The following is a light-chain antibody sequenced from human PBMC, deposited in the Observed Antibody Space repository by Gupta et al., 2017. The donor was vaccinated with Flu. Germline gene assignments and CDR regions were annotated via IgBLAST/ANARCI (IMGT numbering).Light chain of an antibody. CDR2: TAS. V-gene: IGKV3-15*01. J-gene: IGKJ1*01. CDR1: QSIGSN. CDR3: QQYNNWPRT. Sequence: EIVMTQSPATLSVSPGERATLSCSASQSIGSNLAWYHQKPGQAPRLLIYTASTRATDIPARFSGSGSGTEFTLTISSLQSEDFAIYYCQQYNNWPRTFGQGTKVEI.